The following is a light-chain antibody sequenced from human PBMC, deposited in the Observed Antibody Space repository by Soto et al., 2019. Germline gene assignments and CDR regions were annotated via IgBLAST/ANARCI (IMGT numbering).Light chain of an antibody. J-gene: IGKJ1*01. CDR2: GAS. CDR3: QQYMSSVT. CDR1: QSVDTTF. Sequence: EIVLTQSPGSLSLSPGQRATLSCRASQSVDTTFFAWYQKNPGQAPRLLIYGASKRATGIPDRFSGSGYGTDFTLSISRLEPEDFAVYYCQQYMSSVTFGQGTKVEIK. V-gene: IGKV3-20*01.